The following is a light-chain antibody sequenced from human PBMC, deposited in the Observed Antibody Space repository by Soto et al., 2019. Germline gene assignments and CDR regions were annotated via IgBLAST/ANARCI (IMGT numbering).Light chain of an antibody. CDR2: KAS. CDR1: QSISTW. CDR3: QQYNTYPLS. V-gene: IGKV1-5*03. Sequence: DLQMTQSPSTLSASVGDRVTITCRASQSISTWLAWYQQKPGKAPKLLIYKASSLEGGVPSRFSGSGSGTEFNITISSLQPDDFATYYCQQYNTYPLSFCGGTTVVIK. J-gene: IGKJ4*01.